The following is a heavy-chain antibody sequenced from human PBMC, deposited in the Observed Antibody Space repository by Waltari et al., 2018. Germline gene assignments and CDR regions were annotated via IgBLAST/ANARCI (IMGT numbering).Heavy chain of an antibody. Sequence: QVQLVESGGGVVQPGGSLRLSCAASGSTFSSYGLHWVRQAPGKRLEWVAYIRYDGLSKYYADSVKGRFTISRDKNTLFLQMNSLRPEDTAVYYCAKDNARGPGWTTVTYFDYWGQGTLVTASS. V-gene: IGHV3-30*02. CDR1: GSTFSSYG. CDR3: AKDNARGPGWTTVTYFDY. CDR2: IRYDGLSK. D-gene: IGHD4-17*01. J-gene: IGHJ4*02.